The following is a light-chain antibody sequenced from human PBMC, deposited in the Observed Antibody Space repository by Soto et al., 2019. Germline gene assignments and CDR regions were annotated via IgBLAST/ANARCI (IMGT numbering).Light chain of an antibody. CDR1: QSINNC. CDR2: AAS. Sequence: DIQMTQSPSSLSASVGDRVTITCRASQSINNCLRWFQQKPGQAPKLLIYAASNLQSGVPSRFSGSGSGTDFILTIDSLQPEDFATYYCHQTYIAPATFGQGTKVGVK. CDR3: HQTYIAPAT. J-gene: IGKJ1*01. V-gene: IGKV1-39*01.